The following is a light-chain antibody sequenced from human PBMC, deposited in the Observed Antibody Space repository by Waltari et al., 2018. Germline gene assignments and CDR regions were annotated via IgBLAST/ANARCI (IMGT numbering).Light chain of an antibody. CDR3: QQRSNWLGT. CDR1: QSVRSY. CDR2: DAS. Sequence: EIVLTQSPATLSMSPGARVTLSCRASQSVRSYLAWYQQKPGQAPRLLIYDASNRATGVPDRFSGSGSGTDFTLTISSLEPEDFAVYYCQQRSNWLGTFGPGTKVEIE. J-gene: IGKJ3*01. V-gene: IGKV3-11*01.